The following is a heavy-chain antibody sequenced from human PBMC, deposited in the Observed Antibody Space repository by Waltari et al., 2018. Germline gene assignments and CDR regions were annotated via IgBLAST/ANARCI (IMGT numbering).Heavy chain of an antibody. CDR2: ISVDGGST. Sequence: EVQLVESGGGVVQPGGSLRLSCSAAGFTFDDSTMHWVRQAPGKGLEWVSLISVDGGSTYYADSVKGRFTISRDNRKNSLYLQMNSLRPEDTALYYCLTGSWDHWGQGTLVTVSS. CDR3: LTGSWDH. V-gene: IGHV3-43*02. D-gene: IGHD2-15*01. CDR1: GFTFDDST. J-gene: IGHJ4*02.